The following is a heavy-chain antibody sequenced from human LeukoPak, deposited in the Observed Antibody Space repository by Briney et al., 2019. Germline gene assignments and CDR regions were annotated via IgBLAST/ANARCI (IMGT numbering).Heavy chain of an antibody. V-gene: IGHV4-38-2*02. CDR2: IYYSGST. CDR3: ARDKSYCSSTSCPMGWFDP. J-gene: IGHJ5*02. D-gene: IGHD2-2*01. Sequence: YPSETLSLTCTVSGYSISSGYYWGWIRQSPGKGLEWIGYIYYSGSTNYNPSLRSRVTISVDTSKNQFSLKLSSVTAADTAVYYCARDKSYCSSTSCPMGWFDPWGQGTLVTVSS. CDR1: GYSISSGYY.